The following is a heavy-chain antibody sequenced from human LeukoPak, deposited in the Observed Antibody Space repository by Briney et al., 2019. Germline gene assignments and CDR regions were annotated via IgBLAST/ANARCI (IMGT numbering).Heavy chain of an antibody. V-gene: IGHV3-9*01. Sequence: GGSLRLSCAASGFTFSGSAMHWVRQAPGKGLEWVSGISWNSGSIGYADSVKGRFTISRDNAKNSLYLQMNSLRAEDTALYYCAKDRGLRNQWLQLTHDYWGQGTLVSVSS. D-gene: IGHD5-24*01. J-gene: IGHJ4*02. CDR3: AKDRGLRNQWLQLTHDY. CDR2: ISWNSGSI. CDR1: GFTFSGSA.